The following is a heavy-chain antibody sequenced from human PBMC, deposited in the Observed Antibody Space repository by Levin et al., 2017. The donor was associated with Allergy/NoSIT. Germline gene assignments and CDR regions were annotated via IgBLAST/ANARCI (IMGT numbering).Heavy chain of an antibody. CDR3: ARVTMTTVTTNAFDI. D-gene: IGHD4-17*01. CDR2: ISYDGSNK. J-gene: IGHJ3*02. Sequence: GGSLRLSCAASGFTFSSYAMHWVRQAPGKGLEWVAVISYDGSNKYYADSVKGRFTISRDNSKNTLYLQMNSLRAEDTAVYYCARVTMTTVTTNAFDIWGQGTMVTVSS. CDR1: GFTFSSYA. V-gene: IGHV3-30*04.